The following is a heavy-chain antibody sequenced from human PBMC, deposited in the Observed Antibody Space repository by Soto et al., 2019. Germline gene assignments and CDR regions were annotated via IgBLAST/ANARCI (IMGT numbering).Heavy chain of an antibody. D-gene: IGHD6-19*01. CDR1: GFTFEDSA. Sequence: EVQVVESGGGLVQPGRSLRLSCAAFGFTFEDSAIHWIRQTPGKGLEWVAGINWNSGSVGYAESVKGRFTISRDNANNSLYLQMDSLRTEDTALYYCAKGRGTLAVVSNWFDPWGQGTLVTVSS. CDR2: INWNSGSV. CDR3: AKGRGTLAVVSNWFDP. V-gene: IGHV3-9*01. J-gene: IGHJ5*02.